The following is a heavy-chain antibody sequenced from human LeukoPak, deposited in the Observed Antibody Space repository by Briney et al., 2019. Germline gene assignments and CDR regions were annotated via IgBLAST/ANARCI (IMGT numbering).Heavy chain of an antibody. J-gene: IGHJ3*02. Sequence: SETLSLTCTVSSGSISSYYWSWIRQPPGKGLEWIGNIYYSGSTNYNPSLKSRVTISVDTSKNQFSLNLRSVTAADTAVFYCARVHRLIPGPFHIWGQGTMVIVSS. CDR3: ARVHRLIPGPFHI. V-gene: IGHV4-59*01. CDR2: IYYSGST. CDR1: SGSISSYY.